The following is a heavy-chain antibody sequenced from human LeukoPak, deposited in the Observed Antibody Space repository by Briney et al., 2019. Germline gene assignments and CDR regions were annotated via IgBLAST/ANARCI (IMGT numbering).Heavy chain of an antibody. CDR1: GYTFTSYG. D-gene: IGHD3-10*01. CDR3: ARGDLSGWFGDFSDYGMDV. CDR2: ISAYNGNT. J-gene: IGHJ6*02. V-gene: IGHV1-18*01. Sequence: GASVKVSCKASGYTFTSYGISWVRQAPGQGLEWMGWISAYNGNTNYAQKLQGRVTMTTDTSTSTAYMELRSLRSDDTAVYYCARGDLSGWFGDFSDYGMDVWGQGTTVTVSS.